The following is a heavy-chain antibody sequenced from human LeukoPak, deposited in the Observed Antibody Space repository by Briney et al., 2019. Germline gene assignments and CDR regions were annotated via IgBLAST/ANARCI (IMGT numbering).Heavy chain of an antibody. CDR3: VQEGSGWYAS. CDR2: ISSDGASK. J-gene: IGHJ4*02. D-gene: IGHD6-19*01. CDR1: GFTFSSSP. Sequence: GGSLRLSCSASGFTFSSSPMHWVCKAPGKGLEYVSAISSDGASKYYGDSMKGRFTISRDNSKNILYLHMSSLRAEDTAVYYCVQEGSGWYASWGQGTLVTVSS. V-gene: IGHV3-64D*06.